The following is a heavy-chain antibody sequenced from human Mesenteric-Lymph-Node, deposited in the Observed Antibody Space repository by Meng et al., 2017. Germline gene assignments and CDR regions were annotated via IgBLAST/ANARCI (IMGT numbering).Heavy chain of an antibody. D-gene: IGHD2-21*01. CDR2: IYSGGST. CDR1: GFTVSSNY. CDR3: ERVSIYYNGMDV. Sequence: GESLKISCAASGFTVSSNYMSWVRQAPGKGLEWVSVIYSGGSTYSADSVKGRFTISSHNSKNTLYLQMNSMRAEDTAVYYCERVSIYYNGMDVWGQGTTVTVSS. V-gene: IGHV3-53*04. J-gene: IGHJ6*02.